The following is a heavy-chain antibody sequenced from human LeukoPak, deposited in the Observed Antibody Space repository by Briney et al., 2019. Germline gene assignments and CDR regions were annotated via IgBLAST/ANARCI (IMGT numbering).Heavy chain of an antibody. CDR2: IKQDGSEK. J-gene: IGHJ4*02. Sequence: PGGSLRLSCAASGFTFSSYWMSWVRQAPGKGLEWVANIKQDGSEKYYVDSVKGRFTISRDNAENSLYLQMDSLRAEDTAVYYCARGDHYSSSWYSMIFDYWGQGTLVTVSS. CDR3: ARGDHYSSSWYSMIFDY. V-gene: IGHV3-7*01. D-gene: IGHD6-13*01. CDR1: GFTFSSYW.